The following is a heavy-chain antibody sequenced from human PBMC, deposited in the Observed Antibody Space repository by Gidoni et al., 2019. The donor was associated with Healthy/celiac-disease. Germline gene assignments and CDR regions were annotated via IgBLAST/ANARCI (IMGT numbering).Heavy chain of an antibody. D-gene: IGHD3-16*02. CDR3: ASDVMITFGGVIVEYFQH. V-gene: IGHV1-69*01. CDR2: IIPIFGTA. Sequence: QVQLVQSGAEVKKPGSSVKVSCKASGGTFSSYAISWVRQAPGQGLEWMGGIIPIFGTANYAQKFQGRVTITADESTSTAYMELSSLRSEDTAVYYCASDVMITFGGVIVEYFQHWGQGTLVTVSS. J-gene: IGHJ1*01. CDR1: GGTFSSYA.